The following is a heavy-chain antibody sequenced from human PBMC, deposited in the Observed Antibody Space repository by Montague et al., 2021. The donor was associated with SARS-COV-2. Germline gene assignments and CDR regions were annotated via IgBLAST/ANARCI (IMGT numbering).Heavy chain of an antibody. CDR2: VAYSGNT. J-gene: IGHJ4*02. D-gene: IGHD5-18*01. CDR3: ARREYSYGWGD. CDR1: GGPISGSSDY. V-gene: IGHV4-39*01. Sequence: SETLSLTCTVTGGPISGSSDYWGWIRPSPGKGLEWVASVAYSGNTYSSPSLKSRLTISVDTSKNQFSLKLNSVTAADTALYYCARREYSYGWGDWGQGTLVTVSS.